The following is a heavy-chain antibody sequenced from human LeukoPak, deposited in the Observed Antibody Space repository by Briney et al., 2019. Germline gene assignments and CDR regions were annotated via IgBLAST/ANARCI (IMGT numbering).Heavy chain of an antibody. CDR3: ARDRSNVDIVATAPSDY. CDR2: ISSSSSYI. Sequence: GGSLRLSCAASGFTFSSYSMNWVRQAPGKGLEWVSSISSSSSYIYYADSVKGRFTISRDNAKNSLYLQMNSLRAEDTAVYYCARDRSNVDIVATAPSDYWGQGTLVTVSS. D-gene: IGHD5-12*01. CDR1: GFTFSSYS. V-gene: IGHV3-21*01. J-gene: IGHJ4*02.